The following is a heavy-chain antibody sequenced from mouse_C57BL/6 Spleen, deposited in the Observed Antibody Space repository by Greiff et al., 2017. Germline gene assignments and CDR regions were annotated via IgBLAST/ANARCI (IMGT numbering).Heavy chain of an antibody. Sequence: VQLQQSGAELVRPGASVKLSCKASGYTFTDYYINWVKQRPGQGLEWIARIYPGSGNTYYNEKFKGKATLTAEKSSSAAYMQLSSLTSEDSAVYFCARSRAQTNYAMDYWGQGTSVTASS. CDR2: IYPGSGNT. D-gene: IGHD3-2*02. J-gene: IGHJ4*01. V-gene: IGHV1-76*01. CDR3: ARSRAQTNYAMDY. CDR1: GYTFTDYY.